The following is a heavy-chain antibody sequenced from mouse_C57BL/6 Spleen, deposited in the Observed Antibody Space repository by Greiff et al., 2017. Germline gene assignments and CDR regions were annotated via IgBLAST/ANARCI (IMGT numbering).Heavy chain of an antibody. J-gene: IGHJ2*01. Sequence: VKLQQPGAELVRPGSSVKLSCKASGYTFTSYWMHWVKQRPIQGLEWIGNIDPSDSETHYNQKFKDKATLTVDKSSSTAYMQLSSLTSEDSAVYYCARSGGYGSSYFDYWGQGTTLTVSS. CDR1: GYTFTSYW. D-gene: IGHD1-1*01. CDR3: ARSGGYGSSYFDY. V-gene: IGHV1-52*01. CDR2: IDPSDSET.